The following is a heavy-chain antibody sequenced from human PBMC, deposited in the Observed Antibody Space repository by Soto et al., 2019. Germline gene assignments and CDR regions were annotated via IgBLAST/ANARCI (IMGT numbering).Heavy chain of an antibody. J-gene: IGHJ2*01. V-gene: IGHV4-30-4*01. CDR1: GGSISSGDYY. Sequence: QVQLQESGPGLVKPSQTLSLTCTVSGGSISSGDYYWSWIRQPPGEGLEWIGYIYYSGSTYYNPSLKSRVTISVDTSKNQFSLKLSSVTAADTAVYYCARDMRTAGSGRGWYFDLWGRGTLVTVSS. CDR3: ARDMRTAGSGRGWYFDL. CDR2: IYYSGST. D-gene: IGHD3-10*01.